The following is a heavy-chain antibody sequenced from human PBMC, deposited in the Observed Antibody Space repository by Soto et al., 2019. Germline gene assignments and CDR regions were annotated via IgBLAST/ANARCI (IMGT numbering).Heavy chain of an antibody. V-gene: IGHV4-39*01. J-gene: IGHJ3*01. D-gene: IGHD1-20*01. Sequence: SETLSLTCTVSGVSISTTSYYWAWIRQPPGKGLEWIGSIYYSGTTYYNPSVRSRVTMSLDTSKNEFSLKLNSVTAADTALYYCARPPPSDNTSRDTFGVWGQGTRVTVSS. CDR2: IYYSGTT. CDR1: GVSISTTSYY. CDR3: ARPPPSDNTSRDTFGV.